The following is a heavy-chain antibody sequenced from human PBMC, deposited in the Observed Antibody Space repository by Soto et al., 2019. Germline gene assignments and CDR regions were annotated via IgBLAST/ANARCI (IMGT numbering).Heavy chain of an antibody. Sequence: QVQLVQSGAEVKKPGASVKVSCKPSGHSFSAYYMHWVRQAPGQGLEWMGWINPNSSEAKYAQKFQGRVSMTRDRSIRTVYMELSSLRSDDTAVYYCARALTRCLDWIPENYYYGIDVWGQGTTVTVSS. CDR1: GHSFSAYY. CDR3: ARALTRCLDWIPENYYYGIDV. J-gene: IGHJ6*02. D-gene: IGHD3-3*01. CDR2: INPNSSEA. V-gene: IGHV1-2*02.